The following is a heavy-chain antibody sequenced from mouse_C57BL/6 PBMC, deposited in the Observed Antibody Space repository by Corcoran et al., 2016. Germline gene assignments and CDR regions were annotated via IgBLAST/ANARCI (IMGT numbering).Heavy chain of an antibody. Sequence: QIQLVQSGPELKKPGETVKISCKASGYTFTTYGMSWVKQAPGKGLKWMGWINTYSGVPTYADDFKGRFAFSLETSASTAYLQINNLKNEDTATYFCARDYGSRGGWFAYWGQGTLVTVSA. D-gene: IGHD1-1*01. CDR1: GYTFTTYG. CDR3: ARDYGSRGGWFAY. CDR2: INTYSGVP. J-gene: IGHJ3*01. V-gene: IGHV9-3*01.